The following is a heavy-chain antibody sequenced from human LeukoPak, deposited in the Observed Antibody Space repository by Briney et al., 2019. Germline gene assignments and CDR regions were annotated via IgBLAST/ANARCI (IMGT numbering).Heavy chain of an antibody. CDR3: ARGAEEYYDFWSGYGLKFFYYYMDV. J-gene: IGHJ6*03. CDR1: GFTFSSYS. CDR2: ISSSSSYI. D-gene: IGHD3-3*01. Sequence: GGSLRLSCAASGFTFSSYSMNWVRQAPGKGLEWVSSISSSSSYIYYADSVKGRFTISRDNAKNSLYLQMNSLRVEDTAVYYCARGAEEYYDFWSGYGLKFFYYYMDVWGKGTTVTVSS. V-gene: IGHV3-21*01.